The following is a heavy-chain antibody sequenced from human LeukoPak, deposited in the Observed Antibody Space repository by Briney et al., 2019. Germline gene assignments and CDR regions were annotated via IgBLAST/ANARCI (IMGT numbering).Heavy chain of an antibody. J-gene: IGHJ4*02. CDR2: INHNGNVN. CDR3: VSFYETY. Sequence: GGSLRLSCAASGFTFSRMNWARQAPGKGLEWVASINHNGNVNYYVDSVKGRFTISRDNAKNSLYLQMNSLRAEDTAVYYCVSFYETYWGRGTLVTVSS. V-gene: IGHV3-7*01. CDR1: GFTFSR. D-gene: IGHD2/OR15-2a*01.